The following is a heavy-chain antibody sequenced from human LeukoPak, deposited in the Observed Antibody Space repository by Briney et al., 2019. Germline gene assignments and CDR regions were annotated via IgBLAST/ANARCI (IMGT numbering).Heavy chain of an antibody. CDR2: ISYDGSNK. J-gene: IGHJ4*02. V-gene: IGHV3-30-3*01. Sequence: GRSLRLSCAASGFTFSSYAMHWVRQAPGKGLEWVAVISYDGSNKYYADSVKGRFTISRDNSKNTLYLQMSSLRAEDTAVYYCARDGGRYWGQGTLVTVSS. D-gene: IGHD2-15*01. CDR1: GFTFSSYA. CDR3: ARDGGRY.